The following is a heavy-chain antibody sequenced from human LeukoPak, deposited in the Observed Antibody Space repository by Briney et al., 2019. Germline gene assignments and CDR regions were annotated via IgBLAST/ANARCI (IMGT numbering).Heavy chain of an antibody. CDR1: GFTFSDYY. CDR2: IYSGGST. D-gene: IGHD2-21*02. Sequence: GGSLRLACAASGFTFSDYYMSWVRQAPGKGLEWVSVIYSGGSTYYADSVKGRFTISRDNTKNTLYLQMNSLRAEDTAVYYCARYCGGACQGFDYWGQGTLVTVSS. CDR3: ARYCGGACQGFDY. J-gene: IGHJ4*02. V-gene: IGHV3-66*01.